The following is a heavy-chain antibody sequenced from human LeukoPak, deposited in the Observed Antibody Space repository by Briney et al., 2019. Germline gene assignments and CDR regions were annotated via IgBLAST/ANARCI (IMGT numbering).Heavy chain of an antibody. D-gene: IGHD6-19*01. CDR3: AKDWEAVAYTPTGIDD. V-gene: IGHV3-23*01. Sequence: GGSLRLSCAASEFTFSSYAMSWVRQAPGKGLEWVSAVSGSGKNTYYADSVKGRFTISRDNSKNTVYLQMNSLRAEDTAVYYCAKDWEAVAYTPTGIDDWGQGTLVTVSS. J-gene: IGHJ4*02. CDR1: EFTFSSYA. CDR2: VSGSGKNT.